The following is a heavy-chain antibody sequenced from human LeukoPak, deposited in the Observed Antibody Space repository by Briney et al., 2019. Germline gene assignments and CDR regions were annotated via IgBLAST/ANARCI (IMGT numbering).Heavy chain of an antibody. J-gene: IGHJ4*02. CDR1: GGSISSGDYY. CDR3: ASYCGGDCYVDY. V-gene: IGHV4-30-4*08. Sequence: SETLSLTCTVSGGSISSGDYYWSWIRQPPGMGLEWIGYIYYSGSTYYNPSLKSRVTISVDTSKNQFSLKLSSVTAADTAVYYCASYCGGDCYVDYWGQGTLVTVSS. D-gene: IGHD2-21*01. CDR2: IYYSGST.